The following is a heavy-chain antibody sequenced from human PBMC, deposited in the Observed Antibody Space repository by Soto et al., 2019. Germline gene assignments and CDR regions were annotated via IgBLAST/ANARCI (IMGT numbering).Heavy chain of an antibody. CDR2: IYYSGST. Sequence: SETLSLTCTVSGGSISSYYWSWIRQPPGEGLEWIGYIYYSGSTNYNPSLKSRVTISVDTSKNQFSLKLSSVTAADTAVYYCARRLRENFDYWGQGTLVTVSS. V-gene: IGHV4-59*08. D-gene: IGHD4-17*01. J-gene: IGHJ4*02. CDR1: GGSISSYY. CDR3: ARRLRENFDY.